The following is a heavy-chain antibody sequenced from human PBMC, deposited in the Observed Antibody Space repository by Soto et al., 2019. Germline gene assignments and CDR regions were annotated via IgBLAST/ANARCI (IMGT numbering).Heavy chain of an antibody. CDR2: INHSGST. V-gene: IGHV4-30-2*01. CDR3: ARTSRFDY. J-gene: IGHJ4*02. CDR1: GGSISSGGYS. Sequence: SETLSLTCAVSGGSISSGGYSWSWIRQPPGKGLEWIGEINHSGSTNYNPSLKSRVTMSVDTSKNQFSLKLSSVTAADTAVYYCARTSRFDYWGQGTLVTVSS. D-gene: IGHD6-6*01.